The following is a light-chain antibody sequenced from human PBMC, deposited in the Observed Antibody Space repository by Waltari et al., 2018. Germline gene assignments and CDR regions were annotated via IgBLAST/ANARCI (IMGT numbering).Light chain of an antibody. CDR3: QQYYSSPRT. CDR2: LAS. V-gene: IGKV4-1*01. J-gene: IGKJ1*01. CDR1: QSVLHSSNNKNY. Sequence: DIVMTQSPDSLAVSLLERAAINCKSRQSVLHSSNNKNYLAWFQQKPGQPPKLLIYLASTRESGIPDRFSGSGSGTDFTLTISSLQAEDVAVYYCQQYYSSPRTFGQGTKVEIK.